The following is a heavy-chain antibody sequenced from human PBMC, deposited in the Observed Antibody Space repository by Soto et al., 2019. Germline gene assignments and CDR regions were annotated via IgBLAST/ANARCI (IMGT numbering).Heavy chain of an antibody. CDR1: GGSINSTNW. J-gene: IGHJ5*02. D-gene: IGHD4-17*01. CDR2: IYHSGST. CDR3: ARVWTTVTNWFDP. V-gene: IGHV4-4*02. Sequence: QVQLQESGPGLVKPSGTLSLTCAVSGGSINSTNWWSWVRQPPGKGLEWIGEIYHSGSTNYNPSLKSRVTISVDQSTNQFALKLSSVTAADTAVYYCARVWTTVTNWFDPWGQGTLVTVSS.